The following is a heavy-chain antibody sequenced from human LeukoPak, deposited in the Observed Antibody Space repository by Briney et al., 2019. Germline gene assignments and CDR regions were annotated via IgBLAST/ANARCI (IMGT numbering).Heavy chain of an antibody. D-gene: IGHD3-10*01. CDR1: GGSFRGYY. CDR3: ARDYHGSRYYYFDY. CDR2: IYYSGST. J-gene: IGHJ4*02. V-gene: IGHV4-59*01. Sequence: PSETLSLTCDVYGGSFRGYYWSWIRQPPGKGLEWIGYIYYSGSTNYNPSLKSRVTISVDTSKNQFSLKLSSVTAADTAVYYCARDYHGSRYYYFDYWGQGTLVTVSS.